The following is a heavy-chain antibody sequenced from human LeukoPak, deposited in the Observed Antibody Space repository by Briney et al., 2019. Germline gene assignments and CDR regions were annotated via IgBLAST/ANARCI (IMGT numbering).Heavy chain of an antibody. V-gene: IGHV3-23*01. J-gene: IGHJ4*02. Sequence: GGSLRLSCAASGFTFSSYAMSWVRQAPGKGLEWVSAIRGSGGSTYYADSVKGRFTISRDNSKNTLYLQMTSLRAEDTAVYYCAKATVVTPIFDYWGQGTLVTVSS. CDR1: GFTFSSYA. CDR2: IRGSGGST. D-gene: IGHD4-23*01. CDR3: AKATVVTPIFDY.